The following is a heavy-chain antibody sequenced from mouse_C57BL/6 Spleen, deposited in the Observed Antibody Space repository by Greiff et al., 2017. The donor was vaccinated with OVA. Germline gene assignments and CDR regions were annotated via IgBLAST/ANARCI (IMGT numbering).Heavy chain of an antibody. D-gene: IGHD2-2*01. CDR3: ARSLLYYGYDGEV. Sequence: EVKLVESGGGLVKPGGSLKLSCAASGFTFSSYAMSWVRQTPEKRLEWVATISDGGSYTYYPDNVKGRFTISRDNAKNNLYLQMSHLKSEDTAMYYCARSLLYYGYDGEVWGTGTTVTVSS. J-gene: IGHJ1*03. CDR1: GFTFSSYA. V-gene: IGHV5-4*03. CDR2: ISDGGSYT.